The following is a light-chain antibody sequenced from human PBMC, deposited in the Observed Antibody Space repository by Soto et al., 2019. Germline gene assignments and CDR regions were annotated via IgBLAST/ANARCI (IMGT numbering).Light chain of an antibody. CDR1: QSVSRS. V-gene: IGKV3-11*01. CDR3: QQRSSWPIT. Sequence: IVLIQSPATLSLSPGGRSTLSCMAIQSVSRSLAWYQQKAGQAPRLLIYHASNRATGIPARFSGSGSGTEFTLTISSLASEDFAVYYCQQRSSWPITFGQGTRLEIK. J-gene: IGKJ5*01. CDR2: HAS.